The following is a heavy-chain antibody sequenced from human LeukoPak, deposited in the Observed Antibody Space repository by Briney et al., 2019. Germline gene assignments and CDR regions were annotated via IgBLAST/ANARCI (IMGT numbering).Heavy chain of an antibody. Sequence: SETLSLTCTASGGSISSSSYYWGWIRQPPGKGLEWIGSIYYSGSTYYNPSLKSRVTISVDTSKNQFSLKLSSVTAADTAVYYCADSEPGYDFWSGYYRFDYWGQGTLVTVSS. D-gene: IGHD3-3*01. V-gene: IGHV4-39*01. CDR2: IYYSGST. CDR1: GGSISSSSYY. J-gene: IGHJ4*02. CDR3: ADSEPGYDFWSGYYRFDY.